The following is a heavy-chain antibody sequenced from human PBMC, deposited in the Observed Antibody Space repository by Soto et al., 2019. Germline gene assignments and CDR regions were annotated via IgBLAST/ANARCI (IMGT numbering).Heavy chain of an antibody. CDR2: IYYSGST. CDR1: GGSISSSSYY. D-gene: IGHD6-13*01. CDR3: ARQNGYSSSWTPVTSPEADY. Sequence: SETLSLTCTVSGGSISSSSYYWGWIRQPPGKGLEWIGSIYYSGSTYYNPSLKSRVTISVDTSKNQFSLKLSSVTAADTAVYYCARQNGYSSSWTPVTSPEADYWGQGTLVTVSS. V-gene: IGHV4-39*01. J-gene: IGHJ4*02.